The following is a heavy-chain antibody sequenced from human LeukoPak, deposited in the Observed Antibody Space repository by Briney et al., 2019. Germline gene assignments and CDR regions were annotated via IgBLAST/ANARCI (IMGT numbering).Heavy chain of an antibody. J-gene: IGHJ4*02. CDR3: ARDYPYYYDSSGYYSFDY. D-gene: IGHD3-22*01. CDR1: GFTVSTNY. Sequence: GGSLRLSCAASGFTVSTNYMSWVRQAPGKGLEWVSVIYSGGSTFYADSVKGRFTISRDNSKNTLYLQMNSLRAEGTAVYYCARDYPYYYDSSGYYSFDYWGQGTLVTVSS. V-gene: IGHV3-66*01. CDR2: IYSGGST.